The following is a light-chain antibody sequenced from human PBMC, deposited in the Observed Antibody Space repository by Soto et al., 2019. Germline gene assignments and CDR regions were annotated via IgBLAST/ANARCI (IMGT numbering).Light chain of an antibody. V-gene: IGKV3-15*01. CDR2: SAS. J-gene: IGKJ1*01. Sequence: IVLTQSPATLSVSPGERATLSCWASQTLDSMVAWYQQKSGQAPRLLIYSASARATGVPARFSGYGSGTDFTLTISSQKSEDLGVYYCQQYKDWPTTFGQGTKVEV. CDR1: QTLDSM. CDR3: QQYKDWPTT.